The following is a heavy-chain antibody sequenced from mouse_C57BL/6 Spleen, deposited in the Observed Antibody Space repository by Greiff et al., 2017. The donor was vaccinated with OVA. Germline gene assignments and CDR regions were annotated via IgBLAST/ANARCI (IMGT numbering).Heavy chain of an antibody. CDR2: ISSGGDYI. CDR3: TRFITTVVATDAMDY. Sequence: EVHLVESGEGLVKPGGSLKLSCAASGVTFSSYAMSWVRQTPEKRLEWVAYISSGGDYIYYADTVKGRFTISRDNARNTLYLQMSSLKSEDTAMYYCTRFITTVVATDAMDYWGQGTSVTVSS. CDR1: GVTFSSYA. J-gene: IGHJ4*01. D-gene: IGHD1-1*01. V-gene: IGHV5-9-1*02.